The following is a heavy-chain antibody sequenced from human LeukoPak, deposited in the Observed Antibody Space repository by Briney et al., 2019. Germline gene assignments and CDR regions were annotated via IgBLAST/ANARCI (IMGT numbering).Heavy chain of an antibody. J-gene: IGHJ4*02. CDR2: ISGSGDNT. V-gene: IGHV3-23*01. CDR3: AKGWLQQIDY. Sequence: GGSLRLSCAASGFTFSSYAMSWVRQAPGRGLEWVSSISGSGDNTYYADSVKGRFTISRDNSKNTLYLQMNSLRAEDTAVYYCAKGWLQQIDYWGQGTLVTVSS. CDR1: GFTFSSYA. D-gene: IGHD5-18*01.